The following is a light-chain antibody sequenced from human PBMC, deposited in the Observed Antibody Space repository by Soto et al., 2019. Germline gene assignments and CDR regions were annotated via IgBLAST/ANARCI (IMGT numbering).Light chain of an antibody. CDR2: DVS. CDR1: SSDVGGYNY. Sequence: QSALTQPASVSGSPGQSITISCTGTSSDVGGYNYVSWYQQHPGKAPKLMIYDVSNRPSGVSNRFSGSKSGNTASLTISGLQAEDEADYYCSSYTSSRTRVFGTGTKLTDL. CDR3: SSYTSSRTRV. V-gene: IGLV2-14*01. J-gene: IGLJ1*01.